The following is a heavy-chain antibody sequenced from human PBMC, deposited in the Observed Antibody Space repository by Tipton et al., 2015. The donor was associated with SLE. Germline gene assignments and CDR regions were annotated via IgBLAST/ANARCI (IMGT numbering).Heavy chain of an antibody. V-gene: IGHV4-39*01. J-gene: IGHJ5*02. D-gene: IGHD6-19*01. CDR3: AGALRGGSGRGWFDP. Sequence: TLSLTCTVSGGSISSSSYYWGWIRQPPGKGLEWIGSIYYSGSTYYNPSLKSRVTISVDTSKNQFSLKLSSVTAADTAVYYCAGALRGGSGRGWFDPWGQGTLGTVSA. CDR1: GGSISSSSYY. CDR2: IYYSGST.